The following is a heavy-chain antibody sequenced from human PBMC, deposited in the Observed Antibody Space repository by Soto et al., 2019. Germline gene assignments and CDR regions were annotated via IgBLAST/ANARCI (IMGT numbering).Heavy chain of an antibody. Sequence: QVQLVESGGGVVQPGRSLRLSYAASGFTFSSYGMHWVRQAPGKGLEWVAVISYDGSNKYYADSVKGRFTISRDNSKNTLYLQMNSLRAEDTAVYYCAKEIEMATTPGFDYWGQGTLVTVSS. V-gene: IGHV3-30*18. CDR1: GFTFSSYG. CDR3: AKEIEMATTPGFDY. CDR2: ISYDGSNK. J-gene: IGHJ4*02. D-gene: IGHD5-12*01.